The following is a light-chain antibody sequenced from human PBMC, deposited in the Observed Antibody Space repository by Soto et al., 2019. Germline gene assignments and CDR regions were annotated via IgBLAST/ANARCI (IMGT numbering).Light chain of an antibody. CDR2: GAS. CDR1: QSLITRY. J-gene: IGKJ5*01. Sequence: IVLTQSQGTLSLFPGERATLSCRASQSLITRYFAWYQQKPGQAPRLLIYGASSRATGIPDMFSGSGSGTDFTLTISRLEPEDFAVYSCQQYGTSPTFGQGTRLEIK. CDR3: QQYGTSPT. V-gene: IGKV3-20*01.